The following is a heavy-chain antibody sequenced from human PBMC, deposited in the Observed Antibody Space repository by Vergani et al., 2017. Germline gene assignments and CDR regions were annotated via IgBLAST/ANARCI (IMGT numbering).Heavy chain of an antibody. V-gene: IGHV3-33*01. Sequence: QVQLVESGGGVVQPGRSLRLSCAASGFTFSSYGMHWVRQAPGKGLEWVAVIWYDGSDKYYAESVKGRFTISRDDSKNTVYLQINSLRAEDTAFYYCADLYGDDGFSPFWGQGTLVTVSS. CDR1: GFTFSSYG. D-gene: IGHD2-21*01. CDR3: ADLYGDDGFSPF. J-gene: IGHJ4*02. CDR2: IWYDGSDK.